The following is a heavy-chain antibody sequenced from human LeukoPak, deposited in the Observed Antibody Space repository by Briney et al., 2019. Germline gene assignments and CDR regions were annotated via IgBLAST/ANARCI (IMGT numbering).Heavy chain of an antibody. J-gene: IGHJ4*02. V-gene: IGHV4-59*12. CDR3: ARLLHCSSTSCYDFDY. CDR2: LYNGGNT. Sequence: SETLSLTCTVSGDFISRYYWSWIRQPPGKGLEWIGYLYNGGNTKYNPSLKSRLTMSVDTSKNQFSLRLRSVTAADTAVYCCARLLHCSSTSCYDFDYWGQGTLVTVSS. D-gene: IGHD2-2*01. CDR1: GDFISRYY.